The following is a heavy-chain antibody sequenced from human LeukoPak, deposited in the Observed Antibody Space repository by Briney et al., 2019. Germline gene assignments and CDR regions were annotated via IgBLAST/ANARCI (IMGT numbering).Heavy chain of an antibody. V-gene: IGHV3-7*01. J-gene: IGHJ6*02. CDR1: GFTFSSYW. CDR3: XXXXGYYYYGMDV. CDR2: IKQDGSEK. Sequence: PGGSLRLSCAASGFTFSSYWMSWVRQAPGKGLEWVANIKQDGSEKYYVDSVKGRFTISRDNAKNSLYLQMNSLRAEDTAVYYXXXXXGYYYYGMDVWGQGTTVTVSS.